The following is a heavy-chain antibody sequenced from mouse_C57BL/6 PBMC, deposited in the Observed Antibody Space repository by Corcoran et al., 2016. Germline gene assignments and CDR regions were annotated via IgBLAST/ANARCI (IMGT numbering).Heavy chain of an antibody. J-gene: IGHJ2*01. D-gene: IGHD2-4*01. CDR1: GYTFTDYY. CDR2: INPYNGGT. Sequence: EVQLQQSGPVLVKPGASVKMSCKASGYTFTDYYMNWVKQSHGKSLGWIGVINPYNGGTSYNQKFKGKATLTVDKSSSTAYMELNSLTSEDSAVYYCAYDYGDYFDYWGQGTTLTVSS. V-gene: IGHV1-19*01. CDR3: AYDYGDYFDY.